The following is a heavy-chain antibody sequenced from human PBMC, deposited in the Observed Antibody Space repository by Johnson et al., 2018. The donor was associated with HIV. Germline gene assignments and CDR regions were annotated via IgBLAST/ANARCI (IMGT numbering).Heavy chain of an antibody. V-gene: IGHV3-30-3*01. CDR1: GFTFSSYA. CDR2: ISYDGSNK. CDR3: ARGYCSHGVCYTRADAFDI. D-gene: IGHD2-8*01. J-gene: IGHJ3*02. Sequence: QVQLVESGGGVVQPGRSLRLSCAASGFTFSSYAMHWVRQAPGKGLEWVAVISYDGSNKYYADSVKGRFTISRDNAMNSVYLQMNSLGAEDTAVYYCARGYCSHGVCYTRADAFDIWGQGTMVTASS.